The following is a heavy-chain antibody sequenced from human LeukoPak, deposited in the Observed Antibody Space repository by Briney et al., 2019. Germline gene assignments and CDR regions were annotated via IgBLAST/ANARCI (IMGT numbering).Heavy chain of an antibody. J-gene: IGHJ4*02. CDR2: IIPIFGTA. CDR1: GGTFSSYA. D-gene: IGHD3-22*01. CDR3: AVNYYDSSGYYYRVDY. Sequence: GASVKVSCKASGGTFSSYAISWVRQAPGQGLEWMGGIIPIFGTANYAQKFQGRVTITTDESTSTAYMELSSLRSEDTAVYYCAVNYYDSSGYYYRVDYWGQGTLVTVSS. V-gene: IGHV1-69*05.